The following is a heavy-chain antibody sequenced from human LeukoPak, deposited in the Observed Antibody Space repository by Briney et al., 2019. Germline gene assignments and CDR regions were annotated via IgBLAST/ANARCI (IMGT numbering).Heavy chain of an antibody. Sequence: GESLKISCKGSGYSFTSYWIGWVRQMPGKGLEWMGIIYPGDSDTRYSPSFQGQVTISADKSISTAYLQWSSLKASDTAMYYRARHFMDYYDSSGYFVDYWGQGTLVTVSS. CDR3: ARHFMDYYDSSGYFVDY. CDR2: IYPGDSDT. J-gene: IGHJ4*02. V-gene: IGHV5-51*01. D-gene: IGHD3-22*01. CDR1: GYSFTSYW.